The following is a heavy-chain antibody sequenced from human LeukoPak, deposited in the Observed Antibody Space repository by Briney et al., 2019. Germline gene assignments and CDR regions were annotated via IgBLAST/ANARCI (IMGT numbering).Heavy chain of an antibody. CDR2: INESGSA. Sequence: KPSETLSLTCDVKGDVVSEDYWIWIRQSPEKGLEWIGEINESGSATYNPSLQSRVTISVDMSKKQFSLNLRSVTAADTGVYYCARDHTMVRGALQYNYSHHAFDVWGQGATVIVSS. D-gene: IGHD3-10*01. CDR1: GDVVSEDY. V-gene: IGHV4-34*01. CDR3: ARDHTMVRGALQYNYSHHAFDV. J-gene: IGHJ6*02.